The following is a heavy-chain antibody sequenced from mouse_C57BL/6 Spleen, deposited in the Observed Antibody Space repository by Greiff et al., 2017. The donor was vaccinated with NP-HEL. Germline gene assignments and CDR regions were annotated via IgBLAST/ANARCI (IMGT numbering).Heavy chain of an antibody. CDR3: AREGLAMDY. J-gene: IGHJ4*01. V-gene: IGHV1-54*01. CDR1: GYAFTNYL. CDR2: INPGSGGT. Sequence: QVQLQQSGAELVRPGTSVKVSCKASGYAFTNYLIEWVKQRPGQGLEWIGVINPGSGGTNYNEKFKGKATLTADKSSSTAYMQLSSLTSEDSAVYFCAREGLAMDYWGQGTSVTVSS. D-gene: IGHD3-3*01.